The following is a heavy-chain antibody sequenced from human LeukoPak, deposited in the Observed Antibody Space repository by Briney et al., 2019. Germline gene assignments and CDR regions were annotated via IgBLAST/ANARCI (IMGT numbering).Heavy chain of an antibody. J-gene: IGHJ5*02. V-gene: IGHV3-53*05. Sequence: GGSLRLSCAASGFTVSSDYMSWVRQAPGKGLEWVSVIYSGGSTYYADSVKGRFTISRDKSKNTVYLQLNSLRFEDTAMYYCARNWFDPWGQGTLVTVSS. CDR1: GFTVSSDY. CDR3: ARNWFDP. CDR2: IYSGGST.